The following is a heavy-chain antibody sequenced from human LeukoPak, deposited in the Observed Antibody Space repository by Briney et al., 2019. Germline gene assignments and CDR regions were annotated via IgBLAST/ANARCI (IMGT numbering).Heavy chain of an antibody. V-gene: IGHV5-51*01. Sequence: GESLKISCKGSGYSFINYWIGWVRQMPGKGLEWMGVIYPGNSDARYSPSFQGQVTISAGKSINTAYLQWTSLKASDTAMYYCARLLGAAAGSYWGQGTLVTVSS. J-gene: IGHJ4*02. D-gene: IGHD6-13*01. CDR2: IYPGNSDA. CDR1: GYSFINYW. CDR3: ARLLGAAAGSY.